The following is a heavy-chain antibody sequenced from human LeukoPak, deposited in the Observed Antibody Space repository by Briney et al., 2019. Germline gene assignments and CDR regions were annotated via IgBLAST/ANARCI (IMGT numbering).Heavy chain of an antibody. CDR3: ARAQTLYSGYDSNWFDP. D-gene: IGHD5-12*01. CDR2: ISSSSSYT. CDR1: GFTFSDYY. J-gene: IGHJ5*02. Sequence: PGGSLRLSCAASGFTFSDYYMSWLRQAPGKGLEGVSYISSSSSYTNYADSVKGRFTISRDNAKNSLYLQMNSLRAEDTAVYYCARAQTLYSGYDSNWFDPWGEGTLVTVSS. V-gene: IGHV3-11*06.